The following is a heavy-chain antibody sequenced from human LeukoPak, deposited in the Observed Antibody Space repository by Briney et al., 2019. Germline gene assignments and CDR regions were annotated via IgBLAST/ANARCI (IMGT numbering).Heavy chain of an antibody. J-gene: IGHJ4*02. Sequence: SETLSLTCTVSDCSVSRGRYSWIWIRQPPGKGLEWIGYIYYSGSTRFNPSLKSRVTISVDTSKNHFSLKLRSVTTADTAVYYCADLPGGSIDYWGQGTLVTVSS. CDR1: DCSVSRGRYS. CDR3: ADLPGGSIDY. CDR2: IYYSGST. D-gene: IGHD2-15*01. V-gene: IGHV4-61*01.